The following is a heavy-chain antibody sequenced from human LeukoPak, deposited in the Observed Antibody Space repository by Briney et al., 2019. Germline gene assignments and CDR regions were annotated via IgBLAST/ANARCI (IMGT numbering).Heavy chain of an antibody. V-gene: IGHV1-69*13. Sequence: GASVKVSCKASGGTFSSYAISWVRQAPGQGLEWMGGIIPIFGTANYAQKFQGRVTITADESTSTAYMELSSLRSEDTAVYYCASNWYYYDRSGYPYYFDYWGQGTLVTVSS. CDR2: IIPIFGTA. J-gene: IGHJ4*02. D-gene: IGHD3-22*01. CDR1: GGTFSSYA. CDR3: ASNWYYYDRSGYPYYFDY.